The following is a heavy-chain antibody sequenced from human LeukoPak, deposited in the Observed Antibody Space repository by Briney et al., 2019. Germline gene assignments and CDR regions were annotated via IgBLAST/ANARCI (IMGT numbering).Heavy chain of an antibody. Sequence: GGSLRLSCAASGFTFSDYYMSWIRQAPGKGLEWVSYISSSGSTIKYADSVKGRFTISRDNAKNSLYLQMNSLRAEDTAVYYCARDKIVGATHFDYWGQGTLVTVSS. J-gene: IGHJ4*02. CDR1: GFTFSDYY. CDR2: ISSSGSTI. V-gene: IGHV3-11*04. CDR3: ARDKIVGATHFDY. D-gene: IGHD1-26*01.